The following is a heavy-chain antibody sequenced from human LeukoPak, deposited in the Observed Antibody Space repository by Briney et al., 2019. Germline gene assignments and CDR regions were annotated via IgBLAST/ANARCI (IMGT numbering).Heavy chain of an antibody. J-gene: IGHJ4*02. Sequence: SETLSLTCTVSGGSISSRSYYWGWIRQPPGKGLEWIGGIYYSGGAYYNPSLKSRVTISVDTSKNQFSLKLSSVTAADTAVYYCARRGNGYNPPYYFDSWGQGTLVTVSS. CDR3: ARRGNGYNPPYYFDS. CDR1: GGSISSRSYY. D-gene: IGHD5-24*01. CDR2: IYYSGGA. V-gene: IGHV4-39*01.